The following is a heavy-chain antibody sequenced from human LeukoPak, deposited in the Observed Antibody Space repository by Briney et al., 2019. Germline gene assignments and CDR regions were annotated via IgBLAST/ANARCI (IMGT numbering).Heavy chain of an antibody. Sequence: GGSLRLSCAASGFTFSSYGMHWVRQAPGKGMKWVAFIRYDGSNKYYADSVKGRFTISRDNSKNTLYLQMNSLRAEDTAVYYCAKDRGDIVVVPAAMDVWGKGTTVTVSS. J-gene: IGHJ6*04. D-gene: IGHD2-2*01. CDR2: IRYDGSNK. CDR1: GFTFSSYG. CDR3: AKDRGDIVVVPAAMDV. V-gene: IGHV3-30*02.